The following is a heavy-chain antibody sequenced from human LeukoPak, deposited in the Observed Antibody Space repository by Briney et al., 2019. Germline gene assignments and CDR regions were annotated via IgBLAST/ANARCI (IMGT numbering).Heavy chain of an antibody. Sequence: PSETLSLTCTVSGGSISSYYWSWIRQPPGKGLEWIGYIYYSGSTNYNPSLKSRVTISVDTSKNQFSLKLSSVTAADTAVYYCAGYNWNDRDAFDIWGQGTMVTVSS. V-gene: IGHV4-59*01. CDR3: AGYNWNDRDAFDI. J-gene: IGHJ3*02. CDR1: GGSISSYY. CDR2: IYYSGST. D-gene: IGHD1-20*01.